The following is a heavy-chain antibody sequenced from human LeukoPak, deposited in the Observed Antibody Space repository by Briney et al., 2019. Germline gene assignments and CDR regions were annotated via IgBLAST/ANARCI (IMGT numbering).Heavy chain of an antibody. CDR3: ARVLRAYCGVDCYPFDY. CDR1: GYTFASYG. V-gene: IGHV1-18*01. D-gene: IGHD2-21*02. J-gene: IGHJ4*02. CDR2: ISAYNGNT. Sequence: ASVKVSCKASGYTFASYGISWVRQAPGQGLEWMGWISAYNGNTNYAQKLQGRVTMTTDTSTSTAYMELRSLRSDDTAVYYCARVLRAYCGVDCYPFDYWGQGTLVTVSS.